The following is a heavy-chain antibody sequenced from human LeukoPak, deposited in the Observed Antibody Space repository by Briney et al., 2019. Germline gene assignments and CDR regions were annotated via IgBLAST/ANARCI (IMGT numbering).Heavy chain of an antibody. Sequence: PSETLSLTCTVSGGSISGYYWSWIRRPAGKGLEWIGRIYTSGSTNYNPSLKSRVTMSVDTSKNQFSLKLSSVTAADTAVYYCARDLWFGELLSYNWFDPWGQGTLVTVSS. J-gene: IGHJ5*02. CDR3: ARDLWFGELLSYNWFDP. CDR2: IYTSGST. D-gene: IGHD3-10*01. CDR1: GGSISGYY. V-gene: IGHV4-4*07.